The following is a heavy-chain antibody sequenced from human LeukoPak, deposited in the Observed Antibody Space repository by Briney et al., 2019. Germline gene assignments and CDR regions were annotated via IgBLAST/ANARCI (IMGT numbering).Heavy chain of an antibody. CDR2: IYYSGST. Sequence: SETLSLTCTVSGGSISSYYWSWIRQPPGKGLEWIGYIYYSGSTNYNPSLKSRVTISVDTSKNQFSLKLSSVTAADTAVYYCARGAYYDFWSGHSPYYYMDVWGKGTTVTVSS. CDR1: GGSISSYY. D-gene: IGHD3-3*01. V-gene: IGHV4-59*01. CDR3: ARGAYYDFWSGHSPYYYMDV. J-gene: IGHJ6*03.